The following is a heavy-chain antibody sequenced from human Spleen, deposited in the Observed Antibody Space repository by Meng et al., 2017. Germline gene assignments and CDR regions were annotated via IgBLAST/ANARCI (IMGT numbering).Heavy chain of an antibody. V-gene: IGHV3-23*01. J-gene: IGHJ3*02. CDR2: ISGSGSNI. CDR1: GFTFSNFA. D-gene: IGHD3-10*01. Sequence: GESLKISCAASGFTFSNFAMSWVRQAPGKGLEWVSAISGSGSNIYYAASVKGRFTVSRDNSKNTLYLQMKSLRAEDTAVYYCAKTRGGVGGAFDIWGQGTMVTVSS. CDR3: AKTRGGVGGAFDI.